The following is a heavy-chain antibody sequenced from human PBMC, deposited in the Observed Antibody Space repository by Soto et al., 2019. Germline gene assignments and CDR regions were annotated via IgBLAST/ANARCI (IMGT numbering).Heavy chain of an antibody. CDR1: GFTFDDYA. D-gene: IGHD1-26*01. CDR2: ISWNSGSI. CDR3: AKDRSYVGDDMDV. J-gene: IGHJ6*03. V-gene: IGHV3-9*01. Sequence: EVQLVESGGGLVQPGRSLRLSCAASGFTFDDYAMHWVRQAPGKGLAWVSGISWNSGSIGYADSVKGRFTISRDNAKNSLYLQMNSLRAEDTALYYCAKDRSYVGDDMDVWGKGTTVTVSS.